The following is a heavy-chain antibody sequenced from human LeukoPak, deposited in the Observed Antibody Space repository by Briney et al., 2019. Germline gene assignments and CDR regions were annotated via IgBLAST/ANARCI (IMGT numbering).Heavy chain of an antibody. D-gene: IGHD3-22*01. CDR2: ISSSGSTI. Sequence: GGSLRLSCAASGFTFSDYYMSWIRQAPGKGLEWVSYISSSGSTIYYADSMKGRFTISRDNANNSLYLQMNSLRAEDTAVYYCARVPYYYDSSGYYGDYWGQGTLVTVSA. CDR1: GFTFSDYY. V-gene: IGHV3-11*01. CDR3: ARVPYYYDSSGYYGDY. J-gene: IGHJ4*02.